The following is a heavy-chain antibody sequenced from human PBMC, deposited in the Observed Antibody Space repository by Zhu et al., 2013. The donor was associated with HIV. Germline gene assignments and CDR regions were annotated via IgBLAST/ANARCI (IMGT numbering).Heavy chain of an antibody. D-gene: IGHD6-19*01. V-gene: IGHV1-2*02. Sequence: QVQLVAVGGVRCRKPGASVKVSCKASGYHFPGYYIHWVRQAPGLGLEWMGWINTNYGDTHYPQSFKDRVTMTRDTSTSTAFMELTRLTSDDTAVYYCARDVVSNGWYSLRYLHYGMDVWGQGTTVTASS. CDR2: INTNYGDT. J-gene: IGHJ6*02. CDR3: ARDVVSNGWYSLRYLHYGMDV. CDR1: GYHFPGYY.